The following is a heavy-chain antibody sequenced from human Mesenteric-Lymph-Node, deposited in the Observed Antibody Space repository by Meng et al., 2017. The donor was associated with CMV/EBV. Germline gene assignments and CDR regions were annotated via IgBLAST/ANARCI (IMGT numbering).Heavy chain of an antibody. Sequence: SGYTFTRHAVTWVRQAAGQGLEWMGWINANTGNPAYAQGFTGRFVFSLDTSVSTAYLQISSLKAEDTAVYYCARSPVDVVPYYYGMEVWGQGTTVTVS. V-gene: IGHV7-4-1*02. D-gene: IGHD5-12*01. CDR1: GYTFTRHA. CDR2: INANTGNP. CDR3: ARSPVDVVPYYYGMEV. J-gene: IGHJ6*02.